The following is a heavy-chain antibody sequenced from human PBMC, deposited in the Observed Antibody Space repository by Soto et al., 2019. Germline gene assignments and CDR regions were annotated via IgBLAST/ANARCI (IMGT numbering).Heavy chain of an antibody. V-gene: IGHV3-33*01. J-gene: IGHJ5*02. D-gene: IGHD2-15*01. Sequence: QVQLVESGGGVVQPGRSLRLSCAASGFTFSSYGMHWVRQAPGKGLEWVAVIWYDGSNKYYADSVKGRFTISRDNSKNKVYVHMTRLGAGDTAVYYCARDGGGRGGCTVGCERFDPWGQGTLGTVSS. CDR1: GFTFSSYG. CDR2: IWYDGSNK. CDR3: ARDGGGRGGCTVGCERFDP.